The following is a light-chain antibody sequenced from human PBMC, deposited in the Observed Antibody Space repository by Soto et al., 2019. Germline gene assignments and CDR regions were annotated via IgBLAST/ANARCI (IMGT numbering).Light chain of an antibody. V-gene: IGLV2-8*01. CDR2: DVN. CDR3: SSYGRGNNLL. CDR1: SSDIGGYNY. Sequence: QSALTQPPSASGSPGQSVTISCTGTSSDIGGYNYVSWHQQHPGQAPKVLIYDVNKRPSGVPDRFSGSKSANTASLTVSGLQAEDEADYYCSSYGRGNNLLFGGGTQLTVL. J-gene: IGLJ2*01.